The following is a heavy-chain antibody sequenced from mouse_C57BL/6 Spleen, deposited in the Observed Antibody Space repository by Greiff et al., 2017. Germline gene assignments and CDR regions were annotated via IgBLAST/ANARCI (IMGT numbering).Heavy chain of an antibody. D-gene: IGHD2-5*01. CDR3: AREDNYSNSYAMDY. Sequence: EVQLQQSGPGLVKPSQSLSLTCAVTGYSITSGYYWNWIRQFPGNKLEWMGYISYDGSNNYNPSLKNRISITRDTSKNQFFLKLNSVTTEDTATYYCAREDNYSNSYAMDYWGQGTSVTVSS. CDR1: GYSITSGYY. CDR2: ISYDGSN. V-gene: IGHV3-6*01. J-gene: IGHJ4*01.